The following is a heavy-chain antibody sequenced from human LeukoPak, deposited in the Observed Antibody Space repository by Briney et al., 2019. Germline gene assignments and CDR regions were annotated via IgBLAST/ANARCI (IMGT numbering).Heavy chain of an antibody. CDR3: ARSPTKRVPEDY. J-gene: IGHJ4*02. CDR2: MSYSGST. Sequence: PSETLSLTCTVSGGSISSNSYSWGWIRQPPGKGLEWIASMSYSGSTYYNPSLKSRVTISVDTSRNQFSLKLSSVTAADTAVYHCARSPTKRVPEDYWGQGTLVTVSS. V-gene: IGHV4-39*07. CDR1: GGSISSNSYS. D-gene: IGHD2-2*01.